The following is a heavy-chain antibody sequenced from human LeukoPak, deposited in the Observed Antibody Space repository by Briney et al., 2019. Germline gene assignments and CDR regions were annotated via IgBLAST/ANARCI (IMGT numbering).Heavy chain of an antibody. D-gene: IGHD1-14*01. Sequence: PSETLSLTCTVSGGPISNYYWSWIRQPPGKGLEWIGYIYYSGSTNYTPSLKSRVTISVDTSKNQFSLRLSSVTAADTAVYYCARSPRGGTKTYFDYWGQGTLVTVSP. CDR2: IYYSGST. V-gene: IGHV4-59*01. CDR3: ARSPRGGTKTYFDY. CDR1: GGPISNYY. J-gene: IGHJ4*02.